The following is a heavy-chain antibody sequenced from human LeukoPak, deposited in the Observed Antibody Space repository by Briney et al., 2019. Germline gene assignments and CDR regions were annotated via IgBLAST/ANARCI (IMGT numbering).Heavy chain of an antibody. V-gene: IGHV1-69*05. Sequence: SVKVSCKASGGAFSSHAISWVRQAPGQGLEWVGGIIPIFGTTNYAQKFQGRVTITTDESTSTGYMELRSLRSDDTAVYYCARGDSGYDYGFDNWGQGTLVTVSS. CDR1: GGAFSSHA. J-gene: IGHJ4*02. CDR2: IIPIFGTT. CDR3: ARGDSGYDYGFDN. D-gene: IGHD5-12*01.